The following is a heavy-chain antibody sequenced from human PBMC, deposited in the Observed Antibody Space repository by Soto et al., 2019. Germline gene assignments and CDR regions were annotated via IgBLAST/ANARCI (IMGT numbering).Heavy chain of an antibody. Sequence: EVQLLESGGKLLQPGGSLRLSCEASGFTFNLYAMSWVRQPPGKGLEWVSGIRDNGGDTYYADSVKGRFTISRDNSKNTLYLHMNSLRAEDTAVYYCAKEPLLYGYYFDSWGQGTRVTVSS. V-gene: IGHV3-23*01. CDR2: IRDNGGDT. CDR3: AKEPLLYGYYFDS. CDR1: GFTFNLYA. J-gene: IGHJ4*02. D-gene: IGHD2-15*01.